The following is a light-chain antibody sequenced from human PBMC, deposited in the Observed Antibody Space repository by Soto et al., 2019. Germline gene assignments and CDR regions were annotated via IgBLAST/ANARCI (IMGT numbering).Light chain of an antibody. J-gene: IGLJ2*01. V-gene: IGLV1-44*01. CDR1: SSNIGSTT. CDR3: ATWDDSLSGPV. CDR2: SNS. Sequence: QSVLTQPPSASGAPGQGVTISCSGTSSNIGSTTVNWYQQVAGTAPKLLIHSNSQRPSGVPDRFSGSRSGTSASLAISGLQSDDEADYYCATWDDSLSGPVFGGGTKLTVL.